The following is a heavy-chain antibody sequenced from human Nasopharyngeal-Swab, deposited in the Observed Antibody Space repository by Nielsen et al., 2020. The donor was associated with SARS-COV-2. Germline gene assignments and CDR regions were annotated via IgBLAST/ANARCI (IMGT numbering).Heavy chain of an antibody. Sequence: VRQMPGKGLEWVSAISGSGSTIYYADSVKGRFTISRDNAKNSLYLQMNSLRAEDTAVYYCARAPPSSYFYYYYYMDVWGKGTTVTVSS. CDR3: ARAPPSSYFYYYYYMDV. J-gene: IGHJ6*03. V-gene: IGHV3-48*03. CDR2: ISGSGSTI. D-gene: IGHD1-26*01.